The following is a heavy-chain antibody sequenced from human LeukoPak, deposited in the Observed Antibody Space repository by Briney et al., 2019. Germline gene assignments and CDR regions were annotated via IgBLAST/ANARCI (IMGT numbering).Heavy chain of an antibody. V-gene: IGHV3-74*03. J-gene: IGHJ4*02. CDR3: AREVASAAFDY. Sequence: GGSLRLSCAASGFTFSPYWMHRVRQAPGKGLVWVSLVKSDGSAMYADSVKGRFTISRDNAKNTLYLQMNSLRAEDTAVYFCAREVASAAFDYWGQGTPVTVSS. D-gene: IGHD5-12*01. CDR1: GFTFSPYW. CDR2: VKSDGSA.